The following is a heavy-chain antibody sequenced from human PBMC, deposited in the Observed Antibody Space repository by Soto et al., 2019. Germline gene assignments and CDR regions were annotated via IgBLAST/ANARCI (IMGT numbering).Heavy chain of an antibody. J-gene: IGHJ5*02. Sequence: SVKVSCKASGGTFSSYTISWVRQAPGQGLEWMGRIIPILGIANYAQKFQGRVTITADKSTSTAYMELSSLRSEDTAVYYCARSVGYCSGGSCYITRFDPWGQGTLVTVSS. D-gene: IGHD2-15*01. V-gene: IGHV1-69*02. CDR3: ARSVGYCSGGSCYITRFDP. CDR2: IIPILGIA. CDR1: GGTFSSYT.